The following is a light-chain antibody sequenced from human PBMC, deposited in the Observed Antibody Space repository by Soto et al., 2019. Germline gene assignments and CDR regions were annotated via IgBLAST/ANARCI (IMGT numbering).Light chain of an antibody. Sequence: QLTQSHSSLSASVGDRVTITCRASQDISSSLAWYQQKPGKAPKLLIYAASILQSGVPSRFSGSGFGTDFTLTISSLQAEDFASYFCQQLRSYPSTFGGGTKVDIK. CDR3: QQLRSYPST. CDR2: AAS. CDR1: QDISSS. V-gene: IGKV1-9*01. J-gene: IGKJ4*01.